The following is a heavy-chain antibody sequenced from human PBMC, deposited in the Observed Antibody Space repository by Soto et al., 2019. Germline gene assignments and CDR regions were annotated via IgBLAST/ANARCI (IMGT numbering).Heavy chain of an antibody. V-gene: IGHV4-39*02. D-gene: IGHD2-15*01. J-gene: IGHJ4*02. CDR1: GGSINSNNYY. CDR2: IYYDGST. Sequence: SETLSLTCTVSGGSINSNNYYWAWIRQPPGKGLAWIASIYYDGSTYYNPSLKSRVSISVDTSKNHFSLKLSSATAADTTVYYCAKVVVAATRHTDFDSWGQGTLVTVSS. CDR3: AKVVVAATRHTDFDS.